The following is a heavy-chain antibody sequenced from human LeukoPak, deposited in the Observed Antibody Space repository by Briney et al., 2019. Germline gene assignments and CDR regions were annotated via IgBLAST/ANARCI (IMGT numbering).Heavy chain of an antibody. CDR2: INPNSGGT. CDR1: RYTFTGYY. V-gene: IGHV1-2*02. J-gene: IGHJ3*02. D-gene: IGHD3-22*01. Sequence: ASVKVSCKASRYTFTGYYMHWVRQAPGQGLEWMGWINPNSGGTNYAQKFQGRVTMTRDTSISTAYMELSRLRSDDTAVYYCARDQALIIGEVAFDIWGQGTMVTVSS. CDR3: ARDQALIIGEVAFDI.